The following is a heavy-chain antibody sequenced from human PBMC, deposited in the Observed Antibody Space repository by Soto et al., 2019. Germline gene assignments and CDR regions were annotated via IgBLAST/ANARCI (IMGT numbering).Heavy chain of an antibody. V-gene: IGHV1-69*02. J-gene: IGHJ6*03. CDR1: GGTFSSYT. CDR2: IIPILGIA. D-gene: IGHD3-3*01. Sequence: ASVKVSCKASGGTFSSYTISWVRQAPGQGLEWMGRIIPILGIANYAQKFQGRVTITADKSTSTAYMELSSLRSEDTAVYYCARTARRFLESRPSYYYYMDVWGKGTTVTVSS. CDR3: ARTARRFLESRPSYYYYMDV.